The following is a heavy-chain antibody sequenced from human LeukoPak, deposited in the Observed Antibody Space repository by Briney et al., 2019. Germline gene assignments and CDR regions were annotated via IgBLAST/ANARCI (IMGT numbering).Heavy chain of an antibody. CDR2: INPKSGGT. V-gene: IGHV1-2*02. J-gene: IGHJ5*02. CDR1: GYTFTGYY. Sequence: ASVKVSCKASGYTFTGYYMHWVRQAPGQGREWMGWINPKSGGTNYAQKFQGRVTMTRGTSISTAYMELSRLRSDDTAVYYCARGGCSSTSCYVAFWFDPWGQGTMVTVSS. D-gene: IGHD2-2*01. CDR3: ARGGCSSTSCYVAFWFDP.